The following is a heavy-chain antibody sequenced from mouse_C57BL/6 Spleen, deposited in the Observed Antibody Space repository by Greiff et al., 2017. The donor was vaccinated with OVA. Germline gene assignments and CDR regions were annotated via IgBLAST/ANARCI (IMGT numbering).Heavy chain of an antibody. Sequence: VKLVESGAELVKPGASVKISCKASGYAFSSYWMNWVKQRPGKGLEWIGQIYPGDGDTNYNGKFKGKATLTADKSSSTAYIQLSSLTSEDSAVYFCANYYGSSYPYYAMDYWGQGTSVTVSS. CDR2: IYPGDGDT. CDR1: GYAFSSYW. CDR3: ANYYGSSYPYYAMDY. J-gene: IGHJ4*01. V-gene: IGHV1-80*01. D-gene: IGHD1-1*01.